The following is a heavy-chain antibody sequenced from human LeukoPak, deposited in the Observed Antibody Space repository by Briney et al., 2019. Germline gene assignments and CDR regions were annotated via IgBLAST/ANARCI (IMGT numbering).Heavy chain of an antibody. CDR3: ARPLWSGCKCYSFVNGAYY. V-gene: IGHV1-69*13. J-gene: IGHJ4*02. CDR1: GGTFSSYA. D-gene: IGHD2-15*01. CDR2: IIPIFGTA. Sequence: SVKVSCKASGGTFSSYAISWVRQAPGQGLEWMGGIIPIFGTANYAQKFQGRVTITADESTSTAYMELSSLRSEDTAVYYCARPLWSGCKCYSFVNGAYYWGQGTLVTVSS.